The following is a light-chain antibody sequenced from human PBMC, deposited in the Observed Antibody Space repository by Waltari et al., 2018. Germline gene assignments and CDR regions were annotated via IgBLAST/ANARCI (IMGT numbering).Light chain of an antibody. V-gene: IGKV4-1*01. CDR3: QQYYSTPLT. Sequence: DIVMTQSPDSLAVSLGERATINCKYSQSVLYSYNNENYLAWHQQKPGQPPKLLIYWASTRESVVPDRFSGSGSGTDFTLTISSLQAEDVAVYYCQQYYSTPLTFGGGTKVEIK. J-gene: IGKJ4*01. CDR2: WAS. CDR1: QSVLYSYNNENY.